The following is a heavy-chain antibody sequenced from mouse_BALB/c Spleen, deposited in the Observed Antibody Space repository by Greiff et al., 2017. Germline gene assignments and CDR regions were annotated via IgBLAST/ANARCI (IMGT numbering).Heavy chain of an antibody. CDR2: IYPYNGGT. CDR1: GYTFTDYN. Sequence: VQLKQSGPELVKPGASVKISCKASGYTFTDYNMHWVKQSHGKSLEWIGYIYPYNGGTGYNQKFKSKATLTVDNSSSTAYMELRSLTSEDSAVYYCAREGYRSFAYWGQGTLVTVSA. V-gene: IGHV1S29*02. D-gene: IGHD2-14*01. J-gene: IGHJ3*01. CDR3: AREGYRSFAY.